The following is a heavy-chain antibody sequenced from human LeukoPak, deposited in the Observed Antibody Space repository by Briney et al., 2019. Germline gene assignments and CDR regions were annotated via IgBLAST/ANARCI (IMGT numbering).Heavy chain of an antibody. CDR3: ARAFNYDSSGYKPLDYFDY. Sequence: GGSLRLSCAASGFTFSSYSMNWVRQAPGKGLEWVSSISSSSSYIYYADSVKGRFTISRDNAKNSLYLQMNSLRAEDTAVYYCARAFNYDSSGYKPLDYFDYWGQGTLVTVSS. D-gene: IGHD3-22*01. CDR2: ISSSSSYI. V-gene: IGHV3-21*01. J-gene: IGHJ4*02. CDR1: GFTFSSYS.